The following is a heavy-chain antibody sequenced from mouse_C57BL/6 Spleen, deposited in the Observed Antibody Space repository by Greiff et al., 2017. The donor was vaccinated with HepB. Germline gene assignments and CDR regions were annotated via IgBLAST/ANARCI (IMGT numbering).Heavy chain of an antibody. Sequence: VQLQQSGPVLVKPGASVKMSCKASGYTFTDYYMNWVKQSHGKSLEWIGVIYPYNGGTSYNQKFKSKATFTVDKSSSTSYIELNSLTTEDSAVYSCARDSYGSSWGYYAMDYWGQGTSVTVSS. CDR3: ARDSYGSSWGYYAMDY. CDR2: IYPYNGGT. J-gene: IGHJ4*01. D-gene: IGHD1-1*01. V-gene: IGHV1-19*01. CDR1: GYTFTDYY.